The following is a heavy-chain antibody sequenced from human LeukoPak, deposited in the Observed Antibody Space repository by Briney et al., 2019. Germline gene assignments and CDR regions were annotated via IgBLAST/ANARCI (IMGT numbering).Heavy chain of an antibody. J-gene: IGHJ4*02. D-gene: IGHD2-8*01. CDR1: GGSVSSGSYY. Sequence: SETLSLTCTVSGGSVSSGSYYWSWIRQPPGKGLEWIGYIYYSGSTNYNPSLKSRVTISVDTSKNQFSLKLSSVTAADTAVYYCARTHLIYYFDYWGQGTLVTVSS. V-gene: IGHV4-61*01. CDR3: ARTHLIYYFDY. CDR2: IYYSGST.